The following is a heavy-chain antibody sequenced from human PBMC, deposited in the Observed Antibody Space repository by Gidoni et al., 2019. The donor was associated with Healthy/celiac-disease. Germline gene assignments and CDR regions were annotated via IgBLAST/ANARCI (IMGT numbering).Heavy chain of an antibody. CDR2: INHSGST. J-gene: IGHJ4*02. CDR1: GGSFSGYY. D-gene: IGHD5-18*01. V-gene: IGHV4-34*01. Sequence: QVQLQQWGAGLLKPSETLSLTCAVYGGSFSGYYWSWIRQPPGKGLEWIGDINHSGSTNYNPSLKSRVTISVDTSKNQFSLKLSSVTAADTAVYYCARGGAPSGYSYGYSDYWGQGTLVTVSS. CDR3: ARGGAPSGYSYGYSDY.